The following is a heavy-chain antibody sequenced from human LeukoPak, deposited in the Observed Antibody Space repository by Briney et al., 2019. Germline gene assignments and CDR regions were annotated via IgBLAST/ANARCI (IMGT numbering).Heavy chain of an antibody. J-gene: IGHJ4*02. CDR3: ARDVTKGLCYFDY. CDR2: ISSSGSTI. D-gene: IGHD2-2*01. V-gene: IGHV3-11*01. CDR1: GFTFSDYY. Sequence: SGGSLRLSCAASGFTFSDYYMSWLRQAPGKGLEWVSYISSSGSTIYYADSVKGRFTISRDNAKNSLYLQMNSLRAEDTAVYYCARDVTKGLCYFDYWGQGTLVTVSS.